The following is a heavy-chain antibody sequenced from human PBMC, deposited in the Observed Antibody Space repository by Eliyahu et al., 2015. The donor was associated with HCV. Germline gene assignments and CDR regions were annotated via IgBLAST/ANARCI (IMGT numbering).Heavy chain of an antibody. V-gene: IGHV4-59*01. J-gene: IGHJ5*02. CDR1: GGSISSYY. D-gene: IGHD6-19*01. CDR2: IYYTGST. CDR3: TSGGGGIAVAGTGGWFDP. Sequence: QLQESGPGLVKPSETLSLTCTVSGGSISSYYWSWIRQPPGMGLEWIGYIYYTGSTNFNPSLKSRVTISVDTSKNQFSLKLSSVTPADTAVYYCTSGGGGIAVAGTGGWFDPWGQGTLVTVSS.